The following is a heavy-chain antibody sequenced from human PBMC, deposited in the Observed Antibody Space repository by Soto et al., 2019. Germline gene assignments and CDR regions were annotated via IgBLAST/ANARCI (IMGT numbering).Heavy chain of an antibody. D-gene: IGHD6-13*01. CDR3: ARDRDRQQHPNLYYYYYGMDV. V-gene: IGHV3-21*01. CDR2: ISSSSSYI. CDR1: GFTFSSYS. J-gene: IGHJ6*02. Sequence: EVQLVESGGGLVKPGGSLRLSCAASGFTFSSYSMNWVRQAPGKGLEWVSSISSSSSYIYYADSVKGRFTISRDNAKNSLYLQMNSLRAEDTAVYYCARDRDRQQHPNLYYYYYGMDVWGQGTTVTVSS.